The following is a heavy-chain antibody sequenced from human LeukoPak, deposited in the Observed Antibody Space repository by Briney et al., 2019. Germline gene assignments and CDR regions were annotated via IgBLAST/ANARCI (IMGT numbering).Heavy chain of an antibody. CDR2: IIPILGIA. V-gene: IGHV1-69*04. D-gene: IGHD3-10*01. J-gene: IGHJ6*02. Sequence: SVKVSCKASGGTFSSYAISWVRQAPGQGLEWMGRIIPILGIANYAQKFQGRVTITADKSTSTAYMELSSLRSEDTAVYYCARDSSVRGVPVYYYYGMDVWGQGTTVTVSS. CDR1: GGTFSSYA. CDR3: ARDSSVRGVPVYYYYGMDV.